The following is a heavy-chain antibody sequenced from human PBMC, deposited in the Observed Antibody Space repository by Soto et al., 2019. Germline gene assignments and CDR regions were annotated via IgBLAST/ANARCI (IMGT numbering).Heavy chain of an antibody. J-gene: IGHJ4*02. CDR1: GFTFSSYA. CDR2: ISYDGSDK. CDR3: ARRPRAVAGTYY. V-gene: IGHV3-30-3*01. D-gene: IGHD6-19*01. Sequence: PGGSLRLSCAASGFTFSSYAMHWVRQAPGKGLEWVALISYDGSDKDYADSVKGRFTISRDKSISTAYLQWSSLKASDTAMYYCARRPRAVAGTYYWGQGTLVTVSS.